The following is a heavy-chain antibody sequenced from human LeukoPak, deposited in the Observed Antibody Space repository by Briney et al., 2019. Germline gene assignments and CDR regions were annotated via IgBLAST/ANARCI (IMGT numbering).Heavy chain of an antibody. V-gene: IGHV1-2*02. CDR2: INPNSGGT. CDR1: GYTFTGYY. Sequence: ASVTVSCKASGYTFTGYYMHWVRQAPGQGLEWMGWINPNSGGTNYAQKFQGRVTMTGDTSISTAYMELSRLRSDDTAVYYCAREAVAGTYWFDPWGQGTLVTVSS. D-gene: IGHD6-19*01. CDR3: AREAVAGTYWFDP. J-gene: IGHJ5*02.